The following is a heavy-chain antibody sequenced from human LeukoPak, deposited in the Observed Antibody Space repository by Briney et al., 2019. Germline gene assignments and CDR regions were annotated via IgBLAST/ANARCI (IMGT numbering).Heavy chain of an antibody. D-gene: IGHD3-10*01. CDR1: GFTFSSHA. CDR2: ISGNGAAT. J-gene: IGHJ4*02. CDR3: AMVPKTSTPGYFAP. V-gene: IGHV3-23*01. Sequence: GGPQTLSCATSGFTFSSHAVTWVRQAPGKGPELVSGISGNGAATFYADYVKGLFTLSRDNSQSTVYLQMNRLKAEDTAVYFCAMVPKTSTPGYFAPWGQGTLVTVSS.